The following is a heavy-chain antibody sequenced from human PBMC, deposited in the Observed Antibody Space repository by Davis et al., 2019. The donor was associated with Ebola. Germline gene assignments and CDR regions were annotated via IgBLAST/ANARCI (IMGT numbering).Heavy chain of an antibody. CDR3: ARGALGVTTRHFDY. CDR2: IRSKAYGGTT. CDR1: GFTFGDYA. V-gene: IGHV3-49*04. D-gene: IGHD4-17*01. Sequence: GESLKISCTASGFTFGDYAMSWVRQAPGKGLEWVGFIRSKAYGGTTEYAASVKGRFTISRDDSKSIAYLQMSSLRVEDTAVYYCARGALGVTTRHFDYWGQGTLVTVSS. J-gene: IGHJ4*02.